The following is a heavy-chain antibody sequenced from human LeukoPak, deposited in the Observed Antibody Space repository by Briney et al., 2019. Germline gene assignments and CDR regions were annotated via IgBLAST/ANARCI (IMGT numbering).Heavy chain of an antibody. Sequence: SSPTLVKPTQTLTLTCTFSGFSLSTTGVAVAWIRQPPGKALEWLAVYYWNNDKSYSPSLKSRLTITKDTSENQVVLIMTNLDPVDTATYYCAHKGRGSGSYTMWGKGTLVTVSS. J-gene: IGHJ4*02. CDR3: AHKGRGSGSYTM. D-gene: IGHD3-10*01. CDR1: GFSLSTTGVA. CDR2: YYWNNDK. V-gene: IGHV2-5*01.